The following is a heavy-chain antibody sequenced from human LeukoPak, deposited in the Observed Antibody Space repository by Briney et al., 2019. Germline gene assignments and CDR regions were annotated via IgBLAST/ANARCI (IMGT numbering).Heavy chain of an antibody. CDR1: GFTLSRYS. D-gene: IGHD1-14*01. V-gene: IGHV3-21*01. CDR2: ISSSTSYI. Sequence: GGSLSPSCAASGFTLSRYSMNRVRQAPGKGLEWVSFISSSTSYISYADSVKGRFTISRDNARNSLYLQMNSLRDEDTAVYRCARDGGMDGGGFHYCGQGALVTVSS. J-gene: IGHJ4*02. CDR3: ARDGGMDGGGFHY.